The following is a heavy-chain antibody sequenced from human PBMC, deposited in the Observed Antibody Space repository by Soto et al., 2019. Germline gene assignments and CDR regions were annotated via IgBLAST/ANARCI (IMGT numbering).Heavy chain of an antibody. J-gene: IGHJ4*02. D-gene: IGHD6-19*01. Sequence: PSQTLSLTCAISGDSVSSDSAAWNWIRQSPSRGLEWLERTYYRSKWYNDYAVSVKSRITINPDTSKNQFSLQLNSVTPEDTAVFYCAREGHAHYECLVPFDYWGQGTQVTVSS. CDR3: AREGHAHYECLVPFDY. CDR1: GDSVSSDSAA. V-gene: IGHV6-1*01. CDR2: TYYRSKWYN.